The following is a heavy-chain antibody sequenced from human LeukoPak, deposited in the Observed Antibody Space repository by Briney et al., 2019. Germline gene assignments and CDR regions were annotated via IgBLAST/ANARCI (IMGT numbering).Heavy chain of an antibody. D-gene: IGHD6-13*01. CDR3: AKPIAAADAFDI. V-gene: IGHV3-23*01. J-gene: IGHJ3*02. Sequence: GGSLRLSCAASGFTFSSYSMSWVRQAPGKGLEWVSAISGSGGSTYYADSVKGRFTISRDNSKNTLYLQMNSLRAEDTAVYYCAKPIAAADAFDIWGQGTMVTVSS. CDR2: ISGSGGST. CDR1: GFTFSSYS.